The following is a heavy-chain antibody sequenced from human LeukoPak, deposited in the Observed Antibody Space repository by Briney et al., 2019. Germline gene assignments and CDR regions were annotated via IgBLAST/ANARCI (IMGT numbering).Heavy chain of an antibody. J-gene: IGHJ6*03. CDR1: GFTFSSYS. CDR2: ISGSGGSI. D-gene: IGHD5-18*01. Sequence: GGSLRLSCAASGFTFSSYSMNWVRQAPGKGLEWVSTISGSGGSIDYADSVKGRFTISRDNSKNTLYLQMNSLRAEDTAVYYCAKSFGGYSYVSPLGYYYYMDVWGKGTTVTVSS. CDR3: AKSFGGYSYVSPLGYYYYMDV. V-gene: IGHV3-23*01.